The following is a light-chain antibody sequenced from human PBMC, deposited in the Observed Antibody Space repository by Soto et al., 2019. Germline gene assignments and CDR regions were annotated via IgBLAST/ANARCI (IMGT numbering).Light chain of an antibody. V-gene: IGKV1-39*01. Sequence: DFQMTQSPSSLSASVGDRVSITCRASQSIGTSLNWYQQKPWKAPKLLIYSASTLQGGVPSRCSGSGSGTDFTLTISILQPEDFATYYCQQSYTAPFTVGPGTKVDVK. CDR3: QQSYTAPFT. CDR1: QSIGTS. CDR2: SAS. J-gene: IGKJ3*01.